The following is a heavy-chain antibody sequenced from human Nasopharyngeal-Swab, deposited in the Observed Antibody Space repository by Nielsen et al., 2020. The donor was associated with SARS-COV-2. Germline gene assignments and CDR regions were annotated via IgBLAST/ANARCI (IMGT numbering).Heavy chain of an antibody. Sequence: SETLSLTCTFSDGSISSYYWSWIRQPPGKGLEWIGYVYYSGTINYNPSLKRRLTISLDTSKNQFSLKLTSVTAADTAVYYCAAIAVGDTSWFDPWGQGTLVTVSS. J-gene: IGHJ5*02. V-gene: IGHV4-59*01. D-gene: IGHD1-26*01. CDR1: DGSISSYY. CDR3: AAIAVGDTSWFDP. CDR2: VYYSGTI.